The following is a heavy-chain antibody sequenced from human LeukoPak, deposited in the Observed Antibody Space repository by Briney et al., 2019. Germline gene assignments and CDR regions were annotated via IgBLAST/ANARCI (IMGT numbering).Heavy chain of an antibody. J-gene: IGHJ5*02. V-gene: IGHV4-34*01. CDR3: ARDRGGARFDP. D-gene: IGHD3-10*01. CDR2: INHSGST. CDR1: GGSFSGYY. Sequence: SETLSLTCAVYGGSFSGYYWSWIRQPPGKGLEWIGEINHSGSTNYNPSLKSRVTISVDTSKNQFSLKLSSVTAADTAVYYCARDRGGARFDPWGQGTLVTVSS.